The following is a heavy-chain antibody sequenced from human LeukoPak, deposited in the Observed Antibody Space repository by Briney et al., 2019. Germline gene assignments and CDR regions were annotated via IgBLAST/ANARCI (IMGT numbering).Heavy chain of an antibody. D-gene: IGHD4-11*01. CDR1: GFXFSSYG. CDR2: ITYDGSNK. V-gene: IGHV3-30*18. Sequence: PGRSLRLSCAASGFXFSSYGMHWVRQAPGKGLEWVAVITYDGSNKYYADSVKGRFTISRYNSKNTLYLQMNSLRAEDTAVYYCAKDHSNYFYYFDYWGQGTLVTVSS. J-gene: IGHJ4*02. CDR3: AKDHSNYFYYFDY.